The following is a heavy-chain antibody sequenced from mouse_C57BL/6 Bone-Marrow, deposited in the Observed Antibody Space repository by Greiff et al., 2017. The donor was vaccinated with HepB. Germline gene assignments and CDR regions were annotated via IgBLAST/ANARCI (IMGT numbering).Heavy chain of an antibody. J-gene: IGHJ3*01. CDR1: GYSITSGYY. D-gene: IGHD1-1*01. Sequence: EVKLQESGPGLVKPSQSLSLTCSVTGYSITSGYYWNWIRQFPGNKLEWMGYISYDGSNNYNPSLKNRISITRDTSKNQFFLKLNSVTTEDTATYYCARGRGYYYGSSYWFAYWGQGTLVTVSA. CDR3: ARGRGYYYGSSYWFAY. CDR2: ISYDGSN. V-gene: IGHV3-6*01.